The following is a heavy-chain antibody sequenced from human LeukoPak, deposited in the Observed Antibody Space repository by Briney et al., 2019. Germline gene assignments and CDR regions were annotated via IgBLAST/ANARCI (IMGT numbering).Heavy chain of an antibody. J-gene: IGHJ2*01. Sequence: GGSLRLSCAASRFTVSIKYMTRVRQAPGKGLEWVSVIYSDGSTYYADSVRGRFTISRDNTKNTLYLQMNSLRAEDTAVYYCARDGPSSGSPYWYFDLWGRGTLVTVSS. CDR3: ARDGPSSGSPYWYFDL. V-gene: IGHV3-66*01. CDR2: IYSDGST. CDR1: RFTVSIKY. D-gene: IGHD3-22*01.